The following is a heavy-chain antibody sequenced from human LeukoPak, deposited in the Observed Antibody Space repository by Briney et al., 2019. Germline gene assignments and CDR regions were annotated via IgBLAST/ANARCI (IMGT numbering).Heavy chain of an antibody. CDR3: GGTFDSSGSSFDY. V-gene: IGHV3-30*03. Sequence: GGSLRLSCAASGFTFSSYGMHWVRQAPGKGLEWVAVISYDGSNKYYADSVKGRFTISRDNSENTLYLQMNSLRAEDTAVYYCGGTFDSSGSSFDYWGQGTLVTVSS. CDR2: ISYDGSNK. CDR1: GFTFSSYG. J-gene: IGHJ4*02. D-gene: IGHD3-22*01.